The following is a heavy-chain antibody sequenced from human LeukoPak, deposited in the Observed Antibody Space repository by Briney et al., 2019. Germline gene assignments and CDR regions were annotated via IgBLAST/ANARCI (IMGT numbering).Heavy chain of an antibody. CDR2: ISSNSSYI. CDR3: ARGPDPELGGFDY. J-gene: IGHJ4*02. D-gene: IGHD7-27*01. V-gene: IGHV3-21*01. CDR1: GFTFSSYS. Sequence: PGGSLRLSCAASGFTFSSYSMNWVRQAPGKGLEWVSSISSNSSYIYYADSVKGRFTISRDNAKNSLYLQMNSLRAEDTAVYYCARGPDPELGGFDYWGQGTLVTVSS.